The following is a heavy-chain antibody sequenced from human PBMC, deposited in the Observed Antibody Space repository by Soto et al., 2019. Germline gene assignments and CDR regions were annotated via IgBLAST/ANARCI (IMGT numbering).Heavy chain of an antibody. Sequence: QMQLVESGGGVVQPGRSLRLSCAASGFTFSSYPMHWVRQAPGKGLEWMAVIAYDGNEKFYADSVKGRFTISRDNSKNALYLQINTLRNEDTAVYYCGKDVGDYVPYYYGVDVWGQGTTVTVSS. J-gene: IGHJ6*02. CDR2: IAYDGNEK. V-gene: IGHV3-30*04. CDR1: GFTFSSYP. CDR3: GKDVGDYVPYYYGVDV. D-gene: IGHD1-26*01.